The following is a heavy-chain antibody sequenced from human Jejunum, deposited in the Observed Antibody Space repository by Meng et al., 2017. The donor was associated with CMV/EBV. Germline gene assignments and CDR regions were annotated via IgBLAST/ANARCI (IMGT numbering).Heavy chain of an antibody. CDR1: FTFSDYW. Sequence: FTFSDYWMSWVRQAPGKGLEWVAVISYDGGNKYYADSVKDRFTISRDNSNNTLYLQLDSLRAEDTAVYYCARDRTSVVVPAALLYWGQGTLVTVSS. V-gene: IGHV3-30*19. CDR2: ISYDGGNK. CDR3: ARDRTSVVVPAALLY. D-gene: IGHD2-2*01. J-gene: IGHJ4*02.